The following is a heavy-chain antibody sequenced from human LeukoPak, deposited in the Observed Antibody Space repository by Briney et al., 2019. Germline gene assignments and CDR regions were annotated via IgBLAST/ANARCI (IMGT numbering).Heavy chain of an antibody. CDR3: ANSRVSAIHRFDY. V-gene: IGHV3-23*01. J-gene: IGHJ4*02. Sequence: GGSLRLSCAASGFTFSSYAMSWVRQAPGKGLEWVSAISGSGGSTYYADSVKGRFTISRDNSKNTLYLQMNSLRAEDTAVYYCANSRVSAIHRFDYWGQGTLVTVSS. CDR1: GFTFSSYA. CDR2: ISGSGGST. D-gene: IGHD5/OR15-5a*01.